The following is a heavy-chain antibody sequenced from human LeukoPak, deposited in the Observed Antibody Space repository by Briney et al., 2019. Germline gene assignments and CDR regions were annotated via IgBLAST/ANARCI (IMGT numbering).Heavy chain of an antibody. J-gene: IGHJ3*02. V-gene: IGHV4-59*01. D-gene: IGHD3-22*01. CDR3: ASSGWGHDYYDSSDQPLDAFDI. Sequence: SETLSLTCTVSGGSISSYYWSWIRQPPGKGLEWIGYIYYSGSTNYNPSLKSRVTISVDTSKNQFSLKLSSVTAADTAVYYCASSGWGHDYYDSSDQPLDAFDIWGQGTMVTVSS. CDR1: GGSISSYY. CDR2: IYYSGST.